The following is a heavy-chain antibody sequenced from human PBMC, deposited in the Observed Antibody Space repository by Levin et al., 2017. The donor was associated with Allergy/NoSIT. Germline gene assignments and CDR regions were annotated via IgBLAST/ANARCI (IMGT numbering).Heavy chain of an antibody. CDR1: GFTFSSYG. CDR2: IWYDGSNK. D-gene: IGHD5-12*01. Sequence: GESLKISCAASGFTFSSYGMHWVRQAPGKGLEWVAVIWYDGSNKYYADSVKGRFTISRDNSKNTLYLQMNSLRAEDTAVYYCARGPGYSGYDLKVFDYWGQGTLVTVSS. CDR3: ARGPGYSGYDLKVFDY. J-gene: IGHJ4*02. V-gene: IGHV3-33*01.